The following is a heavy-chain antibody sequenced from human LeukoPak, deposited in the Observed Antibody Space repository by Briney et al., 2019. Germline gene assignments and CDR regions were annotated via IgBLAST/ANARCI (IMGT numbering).Heavy chain of an antibody. CDR3: AKDPGWPQEYYFDY. J-gene: IGHJ4*02. Sequence: GRSLRLSCAASGFTFSGYGMHWVRQAPGKGLEWVAVISYDGSNKYYADSVKGRFTISRDNSKNTLYLQMNSLRAEDTAAYYCAKDPGWPQEYYFDYWGQGTLVTVSS. D-gene: IGHD2-15*01. CDR2: ISYDGSNK. V-gene: IGHV3-30*18. CDR1: GFTFSGYG.